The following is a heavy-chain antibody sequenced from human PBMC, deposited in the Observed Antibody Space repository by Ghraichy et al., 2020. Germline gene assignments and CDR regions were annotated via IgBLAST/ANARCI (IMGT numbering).Heavy chain of an antibody. J-gene: IGHJ6*03. CDR1: GGSFSGYY. Sequence: SQTLSLTCAVYGGSFSGYYWSWIRQPPGKGLEWIGEINHSGSTSYNPSLKSRVTISVDTSKNQFSLKLSSVTAADTAVYYCARGFSDYDFWSGYPYYMDVWGKGTTVTVSS. CDR2: INHSGST. CDR3: ARGFSDYDFWSGYPYYMDV. D-gene: IGHD3-3*01. V-gene: IGHV4-34*01.